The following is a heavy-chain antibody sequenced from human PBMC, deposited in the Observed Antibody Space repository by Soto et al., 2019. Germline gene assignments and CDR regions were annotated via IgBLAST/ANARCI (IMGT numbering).Heavy chain of an antibody. CDR3: ARSRYCTSSSCYVSWFDP. V-gene: IGHV1-8*01. Sequence: ASVKVSCKASGYTFSTHDINWVRQATGQGLEWMGWINSNSGNTAYAQKFQGRVTMTRNTSISTAYMELSSLAVEDTAVYYCARSRYCTSSSCYVSWFDPWGQGTPVTVS. CDR2: INSNSGNT. D-gene: IGHD2-2*01. CDR1: GYTFSTHD. J-gene: IGHJ5*02.